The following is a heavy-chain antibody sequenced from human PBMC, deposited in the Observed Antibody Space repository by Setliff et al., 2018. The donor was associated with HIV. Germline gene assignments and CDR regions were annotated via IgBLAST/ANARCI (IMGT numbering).Heavy chain of an antibody. CDR2: ISGSGGST. Sequence: HPGGSLRLSCAASGFTFSTYPMSWVRQAPGKGLEWVSGISGSGGSTYYADSVKGRFTISRDNSKNTLYLQMNSLRVEDTAIYYCTRELNGHTSSHYYFGLDVWGQGTTVTVSS. D-gene: IGHD6-6*01. J-gene: IGHJ6*02. CDR1: GFTFSTYP. V-gene: IGHV3-23*01. CDR3: TRELNGHTSSHYYFGLDV.